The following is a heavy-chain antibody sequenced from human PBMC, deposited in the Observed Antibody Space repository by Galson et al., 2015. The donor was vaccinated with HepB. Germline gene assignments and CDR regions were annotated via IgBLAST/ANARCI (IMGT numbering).Heavy chain of an antibody. CDR3: AKSGRTVRTLDY. D-gene: IGHD4-11*01. CDR2: ISGSGRVT. V-gene: IGHV3-23*01. Sequence: SLRLSCAASGFTFSNYTVSWVRQAPGRGLEWVSGISGSGRVTHYADSVKGRFTISRDNSKNMLYLQIDSLRAEDTAIYYCAKSGRTVRTLDYWGQGTLVTVSS. CDR1: GFTFSNYT. J-gene: IGHJ4*02.